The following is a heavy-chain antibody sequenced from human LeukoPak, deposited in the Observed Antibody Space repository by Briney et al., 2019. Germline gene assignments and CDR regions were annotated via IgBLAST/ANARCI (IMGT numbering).Heavy chain of an antibody. CDR2: IYYSGST. CDR3: ARPVSSSWYYFDY. D-gene: IGHD6-13*01. Sequence: SETLSLTCTVSGDSMRNYYWTWVRQPPGRGLEWIGYIYYSGSTNYNPSLESRVTISINTSKNQFSLKLSSVTAADTAVYYCARPVSSSWYYFDYWGQGTLVTVSS. CDR1: GDSMRNYY. V-gene: IGHV4-59*01. J-gene: IGHJ4*02.